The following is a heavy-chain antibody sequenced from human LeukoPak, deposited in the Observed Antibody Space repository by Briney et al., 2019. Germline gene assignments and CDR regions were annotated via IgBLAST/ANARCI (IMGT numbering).Heavy chain of an antibody. CDR3: ARAVPAAHFDY. V-gene: IGHV1-3*01. J-gene: IGHJ4*02. CDR1: GYTFTSYA. D-gene: IGHD2-2*01. Sequence: ASVKVSCKASGYTFTSYAMHWVRQAPGQRLEWMGRINAGNGNTKYSQKFQGRVTITRDTSASTAYMELSSLRSEDTAVYYCARAVPAAHFDYWGQGTLVTVSS. CDR2: INAGNGNT.